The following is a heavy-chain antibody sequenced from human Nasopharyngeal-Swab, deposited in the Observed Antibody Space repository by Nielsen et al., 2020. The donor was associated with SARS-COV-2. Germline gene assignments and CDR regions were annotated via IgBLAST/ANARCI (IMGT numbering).Heavy chain of an antibody. Sequence: ASVKVSCKASGYTFTSYAMNWVRQAPGQGLEWMGWINTNTGNSTYAQGFTGRFVFSLDTSVSTAYLQISSLKAEDTAVYYCARDTRSSWYYYYGMDVWGQGTTVNVSS. V-gene: IGHV7-4-1*02. CDR1: GYTFTSYA. J-gene: IGHJ6*02. CDR2: INTNTGNS. CDR3: ARDTRSSWYYYYGMDV. D-gene: IGHD6-13*01.